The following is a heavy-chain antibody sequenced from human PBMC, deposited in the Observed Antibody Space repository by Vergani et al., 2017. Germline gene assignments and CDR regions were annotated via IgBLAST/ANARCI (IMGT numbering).Heavy chain of an antibody. CDR1: GGSISSYY. CDR3: ARVTDYYYGMDV. V-gene: IGHV4-59*01. J-gene: IGHJ6*02. CDR2: IYYRGRT. Sequence: QVQLQESGPGLVKPSETLSLTCTVSGGSISSYYWSWIRQPPGKGLEWIGYIYYRGRTNSNPSLKSRVTIAVDTSKNQFALKLSSVTAADTAVYYCARVTDYYYGMDVWGQGTTVTVSS.